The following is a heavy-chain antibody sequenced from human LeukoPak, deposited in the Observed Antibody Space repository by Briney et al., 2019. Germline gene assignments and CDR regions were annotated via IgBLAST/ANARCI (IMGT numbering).Heavy chain of an antibody. D-gene: IGHD1-14*01. J-gene: IGHJ6*03. CDR1: GYTFTGYY. Sequence: SVKVSCKASGYTFTGYYMHWVRQAPGQGLEWMGGIIPIFGTANYAQKFQGRVTITADESTSTAYMELSSLRSEDTAVYYCARGARYLVYYYYMDVWGKGTTVTISS. CDR2: IIPIFGTA. CDR3: ARGARYLVYYYYMDV. V-gene: IGHV1-69*13.